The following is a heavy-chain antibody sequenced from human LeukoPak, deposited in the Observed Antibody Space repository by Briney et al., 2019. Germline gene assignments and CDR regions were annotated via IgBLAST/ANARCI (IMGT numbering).Heavy chain of an antibody. V-gene: IGHV4-31*03. CDR3: ARSDGYNGDY. CDR2: IYYSGST. CDR1: NGSISSGGYY. Sequence: SETLSLTCTVSNGSISSGGYYWSWIRHHPGKGLEWIGYIYYSGSTYYNPSLKSRVTISVDTSKNQFSLKMSSVTAADTAVYYCARSDGYNGDYWGQGTLSPSPQ. D-gene: IGHD5-24*01. J-gene: IGHJ4*02.